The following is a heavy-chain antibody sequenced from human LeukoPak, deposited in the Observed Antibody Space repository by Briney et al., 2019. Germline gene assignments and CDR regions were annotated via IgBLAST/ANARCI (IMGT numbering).Heavy chain of an antibody. CDR3: ARGSIAARPSEYYYMDV. CDR1: GFTFSSYS. D-gene: IGHD6-6*01. J-gene: IGHJ6*03. V-gene: IGHV3-21*01. Sequence: GGSLRLSCAASGFTFSSYSMNWVRHAPGKGLEWVSSISSSSSYIYYADSVKGRFTISRDNAKNSLYLQMNSLRAEDTAVYYCARGSIAARPSEYYYMDVWGKGTTVTLSS. CDR2: ISSSSSYI.